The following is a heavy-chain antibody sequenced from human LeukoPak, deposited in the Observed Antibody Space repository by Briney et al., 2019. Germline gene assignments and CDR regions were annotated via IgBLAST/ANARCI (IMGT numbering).Heavy chain of an antibody. CDR1: GYTFTSYY. D-gene: IGHD4-11*01. CDR3: ARDLLTVTTDYYYYGMDV. Sequence: ASVKVSCKASGYTFTSYYMHWVRQAPGQGLEWMGIINPSGGSTSYAQKFQGRVTMTRDTSTSTVYMELSSLRSEDTAVHYCARDLLTVTTDYYYYGMDVWGQGTTVTVSS. V-gene: IGHV1-46*01. CDR2: INPSGGST. J-gene: IGHJ6*02.